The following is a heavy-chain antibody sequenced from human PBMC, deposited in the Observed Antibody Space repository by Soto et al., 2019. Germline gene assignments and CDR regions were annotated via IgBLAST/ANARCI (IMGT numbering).Heavy chain of an antibody. CDR1: GYTFTSYG. D-gene: IGHD1-26*01. CDR3: ARVEQVGVLSGAFDY. CDR2: ISAYNGNT. V-gene: IGHV1-18*01. Sequence: ASVKVSCKASGYTFTSYGISWVRQAPGQGLEWMGWISAYNGNTNYAQKLQGRVTMTTDTSTSTAYMELRSLRSDDTAVYYCARVEQVGVLSGAFDYWGQGTLVTVSS. J-gene: IGHJ4*02.